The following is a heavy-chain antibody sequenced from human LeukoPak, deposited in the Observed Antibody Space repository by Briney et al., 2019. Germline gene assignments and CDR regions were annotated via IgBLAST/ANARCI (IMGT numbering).Heavy chain of an antibody. V-gene: IGHV1-2*02. D-gene: IGHD2-8*01. CDR1: GYTFTGYY. CDR3: ARVAQGCSNGVCYTYTWFDP. J-gene: IGHJ5*02. CDR2: INPNTGDT. Sequence: ASVKVFCKASGYTFTGYYMHWVRQAPGQGLEWMGWINPNTGDTNYAQKFQGMVTMTRDTSISTAYMELSRLRSDDTAVYFCARVAQGCSNGVCYTYTWFDPWGQGTLVTVSS.